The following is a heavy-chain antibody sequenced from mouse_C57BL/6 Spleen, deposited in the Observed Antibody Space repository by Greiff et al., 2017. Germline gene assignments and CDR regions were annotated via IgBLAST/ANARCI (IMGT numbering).Heavy chain of an antibody. D-gene: IGHD1-1*01. CDR3: AKTLYYGSSPYAMDY. CDR2: ICGGGST. V-gene: IGHV2-5*01. CDR1: GFSLTSYG. J-gene: IGHJ4*01. Sequence: QVQLQQSGPGLVQPSQSLSITCTVSGFSLTSYGVHWVRQSPGKGLEWLGVICGGGSTDYNAAFMSRLSITKDNSKSQVFFKMNSLQADDTAIYYCAKTLYYGSSPYAMDYWGQGTSVTVSS.